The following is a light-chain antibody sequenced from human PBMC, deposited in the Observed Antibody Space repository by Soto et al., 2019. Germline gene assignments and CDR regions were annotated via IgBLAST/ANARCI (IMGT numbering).Light chain of an antibody. CDR2: RNN. J-gene: IGLJ1*01. Sequence: QSVLTQPPSASGTPGQRVTISCSGSSSNIGSNYVYWYQQLPGTAPKLLIYRNNQRPSGVPDRFSGSKSGTSASLAISGLRSEDEADYYCAAWDDSLSGYVLGTGTRSPS. V-gene: IGLV1-47*01. CDR1: SSNIGSNY. CDR3: AAWDDSLSGYV.